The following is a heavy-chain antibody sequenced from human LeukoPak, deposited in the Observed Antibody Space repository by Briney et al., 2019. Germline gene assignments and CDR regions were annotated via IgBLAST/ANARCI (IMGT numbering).Heavy chain of an antibody. CDR2: ISYDGSNK. D-gene: IGHD2-2*01. CDR1: GFTFSSYA. Sequence: GGSLRLSCAASGFTFSSYAMHWVRQAPGKGLEWVAIISYDGSNKYYADSVKGRFTISRDNSKNTLYLQMNSLRAEDTAVYYCAREGQDIVVVPAAPGVAGSYYYYYMDVWGKGTTVTVSS. CDR3: AREGQDIVVVPAAPGVAGSYYYYYMDV. J-gene: IGHJ6*03. V-gene: IGHV3-30-3*01.